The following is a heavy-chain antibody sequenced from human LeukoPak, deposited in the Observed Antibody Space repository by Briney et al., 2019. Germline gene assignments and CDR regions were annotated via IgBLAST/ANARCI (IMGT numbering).Heavy chain of an antibody. CDR3: AKDRSYGDYYFDY. J-gene: IGHJ4*02. D-gene: IGHD4-17*01. CDR1: GFTFSSYA. Sequence: PGGSLRLPCAASGFTFSSYAMSWVRQAPGKGLEWVSAISGSGGSTYYADSVKGRFTISRDNSKNTLYLQMNSLRAEDTAVYYCAKDRSYGDYYFDYWGQGTLVTVSS. V-gene: IGHV3-23*01. CDR2: ISGSGGST.